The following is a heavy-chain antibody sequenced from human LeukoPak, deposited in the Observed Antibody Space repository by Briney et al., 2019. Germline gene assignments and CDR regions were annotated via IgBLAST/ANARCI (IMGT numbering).Heavy chain of an antibody. D-gene: IGHD3-10*01. CDR1: GYTFTSYY. CDR3: ARDLSYYYGSGRDDAAGNWFDP. V-gene: IGHV1-46*01. CDR2: INPSGGST. Sequence: ASVKVSCKASGYTFTSYYMHWVRQAPGQGLEWMGIINPSGGSTSYAQKFQGRVTMTRDTSTSTVYMELSSLRSEDTAVYYCARDLSYYYGSGRDDAAGNWFDPRGQGTLVTVSS. J-gene: IGHJ5*02.